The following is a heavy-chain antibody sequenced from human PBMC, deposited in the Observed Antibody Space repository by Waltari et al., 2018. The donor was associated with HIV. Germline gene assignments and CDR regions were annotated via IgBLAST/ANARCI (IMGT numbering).Heavy chain of an antibody. V-gene: IGHV4-34*01. CDR3: ARGKRATVGSFSWFDP. J-gene: IGHJ5*02. Sequence: QVQLQQWGAGLLKPSETLSLTCAVYGGSFSGYYLSWIRQSPGKGLEWIGEINHGGSSNYNPSLKSRVTISADTSKNQFSLKLSSVTAADTTVYYCARGKRATVGSFSWFDPWGQGTLVTVSS. CDR2: INHGGSS. D-gene: IGHD4-4*01. CDR1: GGSFSGYY.